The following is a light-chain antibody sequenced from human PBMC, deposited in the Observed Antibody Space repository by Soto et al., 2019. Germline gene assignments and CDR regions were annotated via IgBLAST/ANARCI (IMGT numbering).Light chain of an antibody. CDR2: EVT. J-gene: IGLJ1*01. CDR1: SSDVGDYPY. CDR3: SSYSDTNTLV. Sequence: QSALTQPASVSGSPGQSITISCTGTSSDVGDYPYVSWYQQHPGKVPKLIIYEVTNRPSGVTSRFSGSKSENTASLTISGLQAEDEADYYCSSYSDTNTLVFGSGTKVTVL. V-gene: IGLV2-14*01.